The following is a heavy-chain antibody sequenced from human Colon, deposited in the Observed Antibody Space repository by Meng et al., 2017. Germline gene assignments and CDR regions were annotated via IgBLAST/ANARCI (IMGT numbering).Heavy chain of an antibody. Sequence: GESLKISCAASGFTFSSYGMNWVRQAPGKGLVWVSRFGSDGSSTTYADSVKGRFTTSRDNAKNTLYLQMNSLRAEDTAVYYCTRASPDYFGSGSYAFDIWGQGTMVTVSS. J-gene: IGHJ3*02. CDR3: TRASPDYFGSGSYAFDI. D-gene: IGHD3-10*01. CDR2: FGSDGSST. V-gene: IGHV3-74*01. CDR1: GFTFSSYG.